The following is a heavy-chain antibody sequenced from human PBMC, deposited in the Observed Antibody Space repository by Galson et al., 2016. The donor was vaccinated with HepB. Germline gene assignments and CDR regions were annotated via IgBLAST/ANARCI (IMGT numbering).Heavy chain of an antibody. CDR3: AKERGSRITMVRGVLDAFDI. V-gene: IGHV3-21*04. CDR2: ISSSSTYI. J-gene: IGHJ3*02. CDR1: GFTFSYYS. Sequence: SLRLSCAASGFTFSYYSMNWVRQAPGKGLEWVSSISSSSTYIYYADSVKGRFTISRDNSKNTLYLQMSSLRAEDTAVYYCAKERGSRITMVRGVLDAFDIWGQGTMVTVSS. D-gene: IGHD3-10*01.